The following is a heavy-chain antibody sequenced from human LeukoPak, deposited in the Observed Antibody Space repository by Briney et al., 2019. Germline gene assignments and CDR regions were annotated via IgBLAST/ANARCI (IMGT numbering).Heavy chain of an antibody. J-gene: IGHJ4*02. V-gene: IGHV3-15*01. CDR2: IKSKTEGETI. Sequence: PGGSLRLSCAASGFTFSNTWMSWVRQAPGKGLEWVARIKSKTEGETIDYSAPVKGRFTISRDDSKNTLYLQMNSLRAEDTAVYYCARDPTVTSHYWGQGTLVTVSS. CDR3: ARDPTVTSHY. D-gene: IGHD4-17*01. CDR1: GFTFSNTW.